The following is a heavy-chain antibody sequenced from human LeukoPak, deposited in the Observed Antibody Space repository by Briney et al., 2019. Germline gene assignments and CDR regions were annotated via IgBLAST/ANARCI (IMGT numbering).Heavy chain of an antibody. Sequence: GGSLRLSCAASGFTFSTYSMNWVRRAPGKGLEWVSSISSDSNHIYYADSVQGRFTISRENAKKSLYLQMNSLRAEDTAVYYCATYGTNWGYYFDSWGQGTLVTVSS. CDR1: GFTFSTYS. D-gene: IGHD7-27*01. CDR3: ATYGTNWGYYFDS. J-gene: IGHJ4*02. CDR2: ISSDSNHI. V-gene: IGHV3-21*01.